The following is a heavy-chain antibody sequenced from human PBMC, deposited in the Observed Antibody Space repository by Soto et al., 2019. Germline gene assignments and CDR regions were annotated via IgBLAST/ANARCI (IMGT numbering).Heavy chain of an antibody. V-gene: IGHV3-30*18. CDR3: AKDRGEIGVVAAYYFDY. Sequence: QVQLVESGGGVVQPGRSLRLSCAASGFTFSSYGMHWVRQAPGKGLEWVAVISYDGSNKYYADSVKGRFTISRDNSKNTLYLQMNSLRAEDTAVYYCAKDRGEIGVVAAYYFDYWGQGTLVTVSS. J-gene: IGHJ4*02. D-gene: IGHD2-15*01. CDR2: ISYDGSNK. CDR1: GFTFSSYG.